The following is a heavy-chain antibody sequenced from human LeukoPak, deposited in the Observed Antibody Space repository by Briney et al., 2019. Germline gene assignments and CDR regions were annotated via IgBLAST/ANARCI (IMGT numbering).Heavy chain of an antibody. Sequence: GGSLRLSCAASGFTFSSYGMHWVRQAPGKGLEWVAFIRYDGSNKYYADSVKGRFTVSRDNSKNTLYLQMNSLRAEDTAVYYCAKEGRYCSSTSCYTGEDYYYYMDVWGKGTTVTVSS. CDR2: IRYDGSNK. J-gene: IGHJ6*03. CDR3: AKEGRYCSSTSCYTGEDYYYYMDV. D-gene: IGHD2-2*02. V-gene: IGHV3-30*02. CDR1: GFTFSSYG.